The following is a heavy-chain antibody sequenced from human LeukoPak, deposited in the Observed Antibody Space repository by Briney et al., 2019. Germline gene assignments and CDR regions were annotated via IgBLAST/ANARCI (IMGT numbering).Heavy chain of an antibody. CDR2: IWYDGSNK. Sequence: GGSLRLSCAASGFTFSSYGMHWVRQAPGKGLEWVAVIWYDGSNKYYADSVKGRFTISRDNSKNTLYLQMNSLRAEDTAVYYCARDSQDYGDYGWVGYFDYWGQGTLVTVSS. D-gene: IGHD4-17*01. CDR3: ARDSQDYGDYGWVGYFDY. J-gene: IGHJ4*02. CDR1: GFTFSSYG. V-gene: IGHV3-33*01.